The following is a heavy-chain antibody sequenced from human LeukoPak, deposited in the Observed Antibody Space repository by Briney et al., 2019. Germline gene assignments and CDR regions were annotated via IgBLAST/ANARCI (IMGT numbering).Heavy chain of an antibody. Sequence: GGSLRLSCAASGFTLSSYAMSWVRQAPGKGLEWVSAISGSGGSTYYADSVKGLFTISGDNSKHTLHLQMNSLRAEDTAVYYCAKDAKPYYYDSSGYYYAGAFDIWGQGTMVTVSS. D-gene: IGHD3-22*01. CDR1: GFTLSSYA. J-gene: IGHJ3*02. V-gene: IGHV3-23*01. CDR2: ISGSGGST. CDR3: AKDAKPYYYDSSGYYYAGAFDI.